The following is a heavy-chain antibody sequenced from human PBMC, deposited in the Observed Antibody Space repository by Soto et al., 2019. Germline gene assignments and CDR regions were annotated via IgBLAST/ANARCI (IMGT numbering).Heavy chain of an antibody. D-gene: IGHD4-17*01. CDR2: ISCDGGST. J-gene: IGHJ4*02. Sequence: GALLVSCSASGCTFDDYAMHGVRQAAGKGLEWVSLISCDGGSTYYADSVKGRFTISRDNSKNSLYLQMNSLRAEDTALYYSAKDIGRREDYGLIYWGQGTLVTVSS. CDR1: GCTFDDYA. CDR3: AKDIGRREDYGLIY. V-gene: IGHV3-43D*04.